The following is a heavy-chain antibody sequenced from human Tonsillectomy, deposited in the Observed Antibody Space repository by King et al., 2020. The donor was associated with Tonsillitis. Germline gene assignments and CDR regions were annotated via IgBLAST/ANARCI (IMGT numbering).Heavy chain of an antibody. D-gene: IGHD3-9*01. Sequence: VQLVESGGGLVQPGGSLRLSCSASGFTFSSYAMHWVRQAPGKGLEYVSAISSNGGSTYYADSVKGRFTISRDNSKNTLYLQMSSLRAEDTAVHYCVKDGFYDILTPHNWFDPWGQGTLVTVSS. J-gene: IGHJ5*02. CDR3: VKDGFYDILTPHNWFDP. CDR2: ISSNGGST. CDR1: GFTFSSYA. V-gene: IGHV3-64D*06.